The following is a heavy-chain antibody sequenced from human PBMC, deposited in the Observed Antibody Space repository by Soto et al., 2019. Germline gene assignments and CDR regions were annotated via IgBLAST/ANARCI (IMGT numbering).Heavy chain of an antibody. D-gene: IGHD6-13*01. Sequence: QVQLVESGGGVVQPGRSLRLSCAASGFTFSSYGMHWVRQAPGKGLEWVAVIWYDGSNKYYADSVKGRLTISRDNSKNTLYLQMNSLRAEDTAVYYCARGLGIAADFVDYWGQGTLVTVSS. CDR1: GFTFSSYG. V-gene: IGHV3-33*01. CDR3: ARGLGIAADFVDY. J-gene: IGHJ4*02. CDR2: IWYDGSNK.